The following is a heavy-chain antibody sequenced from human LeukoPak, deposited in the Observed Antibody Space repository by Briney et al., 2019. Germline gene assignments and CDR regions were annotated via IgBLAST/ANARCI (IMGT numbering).Heavy chain of an antibody. CDR1: GGTFSSYA. J-gene: IGHJ1*01. D-gene: IGHD5-18*01. CDR3: ARASGYPPIRQH. V-gene: IGHV1-69*05. Sequence: ASVKVSRMASGGTFSSYAISWVRQAPGQGLEWMGGIIPIFGTANYAQKFQGRVTITTDESTSTAYMELSSLRSEDTAVYYCARASGYPPIRQHWGQGTLVTVSS. CDR2: IIPIFGTA.